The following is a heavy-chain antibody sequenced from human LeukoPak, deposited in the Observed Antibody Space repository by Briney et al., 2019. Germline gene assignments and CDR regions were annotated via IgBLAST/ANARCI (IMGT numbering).Heavy chain of an antibody. CDR3: TRGGIIILGVATAVDY. Sequence: GASVTVSCKASGYTFTSYGISWVRQAPGQGLEWMGWISAYNGNTNYAQKLQGRVTMTRNTSISTVYMEVSGLRSEDTAVYYCTRGGIIILGVATAVDYWGQGTLVTVSS. CDR2: ISAYNGNT. V-gene: IGHV1-18*01. CDR1: GYTFTSYG. J-gene: IGHJ4*02. D-gene: IGHD3/OR15-3a*01.